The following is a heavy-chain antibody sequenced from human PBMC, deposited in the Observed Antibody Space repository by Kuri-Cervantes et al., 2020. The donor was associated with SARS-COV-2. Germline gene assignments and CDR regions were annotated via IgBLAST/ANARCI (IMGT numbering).Heavy chain of an antibody. Sequence: GGFLRLYCAASGFTFSSYGMHWVRQAPGKGLEWVAVISYDGSNKYYADSVKGRFTISRDNSKNTLYLQMNSLRAEDTAVYYCAKVFRPSDEGFDYWGQGTLVTVSS. CDR2: ISYDGSNK. D-gene: IGHD1-26*01. V-gene: IGHV3-30*18. CDR3: AKVFRPSDEGFDY. J-gene: IGHJ4*02. CDR1: GFTFSSYG.